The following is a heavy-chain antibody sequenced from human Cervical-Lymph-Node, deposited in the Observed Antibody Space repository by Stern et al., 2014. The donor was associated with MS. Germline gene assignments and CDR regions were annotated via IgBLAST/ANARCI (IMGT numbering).Heavy chain of an antibody. V-gene: IGHV3-30*03. J-gene: IGHJ4*02. CDR1: GFTFSSYG. Sequence: MQLVESGGAVVQPGRSLRLSCAASGFTFSSYGMHWVRQAPGKWLEWVTVISYDGNHKYYAASVKGRFTISRDNSKNTLHLQMNSVTPDDTAIYYCARDYEDTSMLFDHWGQGTLVTVSS. D-gene: IGHD2-8*01. CDR2: ISYDGNHK. CDR3: ARDYEDTSMLFDH.